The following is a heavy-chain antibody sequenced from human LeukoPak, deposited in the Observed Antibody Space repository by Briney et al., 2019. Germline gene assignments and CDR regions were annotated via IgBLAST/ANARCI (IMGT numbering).Heavy chain of an antibody. CDR2: IFYSGST. J-gene: IGHJ4*02. Sequence: PSETLSLTCTVSGGSISGYYWSWIRQPPGKGLEWIGYIFYSGSTRYNPSLKSRVTISVDTSKNQFSLILSSVTAADTAVYYCARHTSITYAHFDQWGQGTLVTVSS. CDR3: ARHTSITYAHFDQ. CDR1: GGSISGYY. V-gene: IGHV4-59*08. D-gene: IGHD2-2*01.